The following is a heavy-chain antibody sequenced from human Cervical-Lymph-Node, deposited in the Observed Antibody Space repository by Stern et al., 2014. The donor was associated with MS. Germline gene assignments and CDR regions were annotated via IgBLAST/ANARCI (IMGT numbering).Heavy chain of an antibody. CDR1: GASITSHF. Sequence: VQLVESGPGLLRPSETLSLTCTVSGASITSHFWSWIRQPPGKGLERVGYIYYRGPTNYNATPQGRAAISIDASKTQFSLRLSSVTAADTAVYYCARATDLWGQGTLVTVSS. J-gene: IGHJ5*02. CDR2: IYYRGPT. V-gene: IGHV4-59*11. CDR3: ARATDL.